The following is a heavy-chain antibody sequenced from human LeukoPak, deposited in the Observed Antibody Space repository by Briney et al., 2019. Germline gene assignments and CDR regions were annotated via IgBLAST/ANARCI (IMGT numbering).Heavy chain of an antibody. CDR1: GFTFSSYW. CDR3: ARPDKEQWLVKRGPYYFDY. J-gene: IGHJ4*02. D-gene: IGHD6-19*01. CDR2: ISSDGSST. V-gene: IGHV3-74*01. Sequence: GGSLRLSFAASGFTFSSYWIHWVRQAPGKGLVWVSRISSDGSSTSYADSVKGRFTISRDNAKNSLYLQMNSLRAEDTAVYYCARPDKEQWLVKRGPYYFDYWGQGTLVTVSS.